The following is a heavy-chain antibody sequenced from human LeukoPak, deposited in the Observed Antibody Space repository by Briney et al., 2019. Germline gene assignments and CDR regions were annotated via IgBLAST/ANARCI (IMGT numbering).Heavy chain of an antibody. Sequence: SETLSLTCTVSGGSISSYYWSWIRQPAGRGLEWIGRIYTSGSTNYNPSLKSRVTMSVDTSKNQFSLKLSSVTAADTAVYYCARGVRDGYNSAWYFDLWGRGTLVTVSS. J-gene: IGHJ2*01. V-gene: IGHV4-4*07. CDR1: GGSISSYY. CDR2: IYTSGST. CDR3: ARGVRDGYNSAWYFDL. D-gene: IGHD5-24*01.